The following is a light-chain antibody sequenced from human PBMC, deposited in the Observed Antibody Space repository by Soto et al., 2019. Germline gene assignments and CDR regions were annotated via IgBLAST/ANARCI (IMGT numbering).Light chain of an antibody. CDR3: QQSYSTPPG. CDR1: QSIKKS. V-gene: IGKV1-39*01. J-gene: IGKJ5*01. CDR2: AAS. Sequence: DVQMTQSPSSLSASVGDRVTITCRASQSIKKSLNWYQQKPGKAPKLLIFAASNLQSGVPSRFSGSGSGTDFTLTISSLQPEDFATYYCQQSYSTPPGFGQGTRLEIK.